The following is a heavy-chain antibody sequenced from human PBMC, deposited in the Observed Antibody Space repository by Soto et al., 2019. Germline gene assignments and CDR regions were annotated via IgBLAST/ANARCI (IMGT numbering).Heavy chain of an antibody. CDR2: INSDGSIT. D-gene: IGHD3-22*01. J-gene: IGHJ4*02. CDR1: GFTFNQYW. CDR3: ARVVRNYYESSGYDY. Sequence: EVQLVESGGGLVQPGGSLRLSCAASGFTFNQYWRHWVRQGPGKGLVWLSRINSDGSITDYADSVKGRFTISRDNAKNTLYLQMNSLRDEDTAVYYCARVVRNYYESSGYDYWGQGARVTVSS. V-gene: IGHV3-74*01.